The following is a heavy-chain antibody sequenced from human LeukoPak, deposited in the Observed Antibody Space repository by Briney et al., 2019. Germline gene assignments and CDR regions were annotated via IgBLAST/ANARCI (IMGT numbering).Heavy chain of an antibody. J-gene: IGHJ4*02. CDR2: IWYDGSNK. CDR1: GFTFSSYA. V-gene: IGHV3-33*08. D-gene: IGHD6-19*01. CDR3: AREYSSGWLVD. Sequence: GGSLRLSCAASGFTFSSYAMSWVRQAPGKGLEWVAVIWYDGSNKYYADSVKGRFTISRDNSKDTLYLQMNSLRAEDTAVYYCAREYSSGWLVDWGQGTLVTVSS.